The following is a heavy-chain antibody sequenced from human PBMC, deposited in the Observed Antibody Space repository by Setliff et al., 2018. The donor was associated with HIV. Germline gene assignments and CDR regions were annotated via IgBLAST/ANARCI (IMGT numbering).Heavy chain of an antibody. J-gene: IGHJ4*01. V-gene: IGHV4-31*03. Sequence: SETLSLTCTVSGGSISRGGRYWGWVRQHPGRGLEWVGYVYYNGESFYNPSLRGRITILQDKSKNQCSLEVRSVTAADTAIYYCASALVGGASPFDYWGQGALVTVSS. CDR3: ASALVGGASPFDY. CDR1: GGSISRGGRY. CDR2: VYYNGES. D-gene: IGHD3-3*01.